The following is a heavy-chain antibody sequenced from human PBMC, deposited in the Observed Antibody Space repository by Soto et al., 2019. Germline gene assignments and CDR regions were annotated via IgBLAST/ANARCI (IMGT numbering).Heavy chain of an antibody. CDR3: AGHGWIAAAGKGRWNWFDP. Sequence: EVQLVQSGAEVKKPGESLKISCKGSGYSFTSYWIGWVRQMPGKGLEWMGIIYPGDSDTRYSPSFQGQVTISADKSISTAFQQWSSRKASNTAMYYCAGHGWIAAAGKGRWNWFDPWGQGTLVTVSS. V-gene: IGHV5-51*01. CDR2: IYPGDSDT. J-gene: IGHJ5*02. D-gene: IGHD6-13*01. CDR1: GYSFTSYW.